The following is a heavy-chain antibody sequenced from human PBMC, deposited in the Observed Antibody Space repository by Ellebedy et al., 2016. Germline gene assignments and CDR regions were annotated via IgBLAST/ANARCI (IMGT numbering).Heavy chain of an antibody. CDR2: ISGAGYTT. CDR3: YYGHYSGS. J-gene: IGHJ4*02. V-gene: IGHV3-23*01. D-gene: IGHD4-17*01. CDR1: GFSFSNYF. Sequence: GESLKISXATSGFSFSNYFMTWIRRAPGKGLEWVATISGAGYTTFFADSVKGRFTISRDNSRNTVFLLMNSLRAEDTAVYYCYYGHYSGSWGQGTLVTVSS.